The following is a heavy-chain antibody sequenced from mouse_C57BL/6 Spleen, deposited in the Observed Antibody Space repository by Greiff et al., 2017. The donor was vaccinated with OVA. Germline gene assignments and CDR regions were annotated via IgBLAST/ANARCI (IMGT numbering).Heavy chain of an antibody. D-gene: IGHD2-3*01. Sequence: QVHVKQSGAELVRPGTSVKVSCKASGYAFTNYLIEWVKQRPGQGLEWIGVINPGSGGTNYNEKFKGKATLTADKSSSTAYMQLSSLTSEDSAVYFCARPYDGASWFAYWGQGTLVTVSA. CDR1: GYAFTNYL. CDR2: INPGSGGT. V-gene: IGHV1-54*01. CDR3: ARPYDGASWFAY. J-gene: IGHJ3*01.